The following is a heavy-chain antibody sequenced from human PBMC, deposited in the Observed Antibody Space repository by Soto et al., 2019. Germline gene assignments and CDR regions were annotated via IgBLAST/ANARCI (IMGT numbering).Heavy chain of an antibody. CDR1: GDSISNGDYY. CDR3: ASRHLY. CDR2: IDSSGST. J-gene: IGHJ4*02. Sequence: SETLSLTCTVSGDSISNGDYYWSWIRQPPGRGLEWIGYIDSSGSTYYNPSLKSRLTMSVDMSKNQFSLRLTSVTAADTAVYYCASRHLYWDQGLLVTVSS. V-gene: IGHV4-30-4*01.